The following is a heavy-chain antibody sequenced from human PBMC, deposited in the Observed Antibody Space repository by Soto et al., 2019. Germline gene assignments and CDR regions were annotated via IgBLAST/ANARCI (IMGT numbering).Heavy chain of an antibody. J-gene: IGHJ4*02. CDR3: ARDRAIVGETTFDY. Sequence: QVQRVQSGAEVKKPGASVKVSCKASGYTFTTYGISWVRQAPGQGLEWMGWISAYTVNTNYAQKLQGRVTMTTDTSTSTAYMELRSLRSDDTAVYYCARDRAIVGETTFDYWGQGTLVTVSS. D-gene: IGHD1-26*01. V-gene: IGHV1-18*01. CDR1: GYTFTTYG. CDR2: ISAYTVNT.